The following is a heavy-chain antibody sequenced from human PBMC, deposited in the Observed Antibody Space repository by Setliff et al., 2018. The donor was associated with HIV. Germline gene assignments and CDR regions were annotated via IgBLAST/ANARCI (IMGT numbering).Heavy chain of an antibody. J-gene: IGHJ4*02. CDR3: ARFNALLGSSTYYDY. CDR1: EGYITGYY. Sequence: PSETLSLTCTVSEGYITGYYWTWIRQPPGRGLEWIGYIFYSGTTKFNPSLKSRAAISVDSYNNQFSLKMTSVTAADTAVYFCARFNALLGSSTYYDYWGPGLLVTVSS. D-gene: IGHD3-22*01. V-gene: IGHV4-59*01. CDR2: IFYSGTT.